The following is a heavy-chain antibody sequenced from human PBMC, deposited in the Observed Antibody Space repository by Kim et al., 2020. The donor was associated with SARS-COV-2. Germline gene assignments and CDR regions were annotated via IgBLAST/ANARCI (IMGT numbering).Heavy chain of an antibody. CDR3: AKLLDSSGALQDY. V-gene: IGHV3-9*01. D-gene: IGHD3-22*01. J-gene: IGHJ4*02. CDR1: GFTFDDYA. CDR2: ISWNSGSI. Sequence: GGSLRLSCAASGFTFDDYAMHWVRQAPGKGLEWVSGISWNSGSIGYADSVKGRFTISRDNAKNSLYLQMNSLRAEDTALYYCAKLLDSSGALQDYWGQGTLVTVSS.